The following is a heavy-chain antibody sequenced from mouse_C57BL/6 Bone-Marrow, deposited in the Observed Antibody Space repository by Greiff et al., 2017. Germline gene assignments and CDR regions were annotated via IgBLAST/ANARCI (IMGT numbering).Heavy chain of an antibody. V-gene: IGHV1-50*01. J-gene: IGHJ1*03. Sequence: QVQLQQPGAELVKPGASVKLSCKASGYTFPSYWMQWVKQRPGQGLEWIGEIDPSDCYTNYNQKFKGKATLTVDTSSSTAYMQLSSLTSEDSAVYYCARDYDGRYFDVWGTGTTVTVSS. CDR2: IDPSDCYT. CDR3: ARDYDGRYFDV. D-gene: IGHD2-4*01. CDR1: GYTFPSYW.